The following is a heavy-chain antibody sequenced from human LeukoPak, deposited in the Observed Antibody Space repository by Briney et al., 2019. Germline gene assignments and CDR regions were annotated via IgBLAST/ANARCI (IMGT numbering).Heavy chain of an antibody. CDR2: ISGSGGST. D-gene: IGHD3-10*01. V-gene: IGHV3-23*01. CDR3: AKVSVRGVILRTATRGYMGV. CDR1: GFTFSSYA. J-gene: IGHJ6*03. Sequence: GGSLRLSCAASGFTFSSYAMSWVRQAPGKGLEWVSAISGSGGSTYYADSVKGRFTISRDNSKNTLYLQMNSLRAEDTAVYYCAKVSVRGVILRTATRGYMGVWGKGATVTVSS.